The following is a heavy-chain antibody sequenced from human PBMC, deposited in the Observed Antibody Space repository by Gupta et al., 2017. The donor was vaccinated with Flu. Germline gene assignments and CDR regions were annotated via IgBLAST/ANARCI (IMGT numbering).Heavy chain of an antibody. CDR2: ISPSQTTT. CDR3: AGQLGTWGYNGADF. J-gene: IGHJ4*02. D-gene: IGHD6-6*01. Sequence: RRAPGQGMEWVGGISPSQTTTDYAPKFRGRITILADTSTSTVYMEVNSLRSDDTAMYYCAGQLGTWGYNGADFWGQGTLVTVSS. V-gene: IGHV1-69*06.